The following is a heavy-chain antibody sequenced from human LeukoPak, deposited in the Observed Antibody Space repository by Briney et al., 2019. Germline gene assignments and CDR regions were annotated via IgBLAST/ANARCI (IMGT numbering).Heavy chain of an antibody. D-gene: IGHD3-22*01. CDR2: INHSGST. Sequence: SETLSLTCAVYGGSFSGYCWNWIRQPPGKGLEWIGEINHSGSTNYNPSLKSRVTISVDTSKNQFSLKLSSVTAADTAVYYCARGIPRGHYYDSSGYRFDYWGQGTLVTVSS. V-gene: IGHV4-34*01. CDR3: ARGIPRGHYYDSSGYRFDY. J-gene: IGHJ4*02. CDR1: GGSFSGYC.